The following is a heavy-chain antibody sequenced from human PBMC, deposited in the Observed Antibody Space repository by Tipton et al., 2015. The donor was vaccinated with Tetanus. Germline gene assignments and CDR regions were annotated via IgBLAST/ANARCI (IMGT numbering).Heavy chain of an antibody. D-gene: IGHD3-10*01. CDR1: RFTFSDYY. Sequence: SLRLSCAASRFTFSDYYMSWIRQAPGKGLEWISYISPGGTTINYIDSVKGRFTISRDNAKNLMFLQMSALRAEDMGVYYCARDAYGSGSYFDLWGLGTQVTVSS. J-gene: IGHJ4*02. CDR2: ISPGGTTI. V-gene: IGHV3-11*01. CDR3: ARDAYGSGSYFDL.